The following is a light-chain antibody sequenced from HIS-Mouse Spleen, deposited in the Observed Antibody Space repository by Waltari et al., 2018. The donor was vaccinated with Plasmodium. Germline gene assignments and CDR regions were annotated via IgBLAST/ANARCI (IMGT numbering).Light chain of an antibody. Sequence: DIQMTQSPSTRSSSVGDRVPITCRASQSISSWLAWYQQKPGKAPKLLIYKASSLESGVPSRFSGSGSGTEFTLTISSLQPDDFATYYCQQYNSYWTFGQGTKVEIK. CDR1: QSISSW. J-gene: IGKJ1*01. CDR3: QQYNSYWT. CDR2: KAS. V-gene: IGKV1-5*03.